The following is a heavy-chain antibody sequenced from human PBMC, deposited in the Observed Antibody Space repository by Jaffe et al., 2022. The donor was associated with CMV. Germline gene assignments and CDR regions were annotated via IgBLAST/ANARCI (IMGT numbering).Heavy chain of an antibody. Sequence: EVQLVESGGGLVQPGGSLRLSCATSGFTFSSYEMNWVRQAPGKGLEWVAYVGTSGRTMYYADSVKGRFTISRDNAKNSVDLQMNSLRAEDTGVYYCAGRGYDRRGYFDYWGQGTLVTVSS. D-gene: IGHD5-12*01. CDR2: VGTSGRTM. CDR1: GFTFSSYE. J-gene: IGHJ4*02. CDR3: AGRGYDRRGYFDY. V-gene: IGHV3-48*03.